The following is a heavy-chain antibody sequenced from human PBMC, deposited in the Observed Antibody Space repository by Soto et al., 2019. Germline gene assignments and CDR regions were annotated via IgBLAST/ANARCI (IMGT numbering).Heavy chain of an antibody. CDR3: TTDSADIVVVPATFGMDV. CDR2: IKSIADGGTT. Sequence: PGRALRVSSAAPGINFSNAWMTRVSQAPGKGLEWVGRIKSIADGGTTDYAAPVKGRFTISRDDSKDTLYLQMNNLRTEDTAVYHCTTDSADIVVVPATFGMDVWGQGTTVTVSS. J-gene: IGHJ6*02. V-gene: IGHV3-15*01. CDR1: GINFSNAW. D-gene: IGHD2-2*01.